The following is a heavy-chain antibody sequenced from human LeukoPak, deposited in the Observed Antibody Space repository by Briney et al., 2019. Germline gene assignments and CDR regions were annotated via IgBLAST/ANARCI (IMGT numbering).Heavy chain of an antibody. V-gene: IGHV3-11*04. CDR3: TITEDNWFDP. Sequence: GGSLRLSCAASGFTFSNYAMSWVRQAPGKGLEWVSYISKGGRTIFYADSVKGRFTISRDNAKNSLFLQMNSLRAEDTAVYYCTITEDNWFDPWGQGTLVTVSS. CDR2: ISKGGRTI. J-gene: IGHJ5*02. D-gene: IGHD1-14*01. CDR1: GFTFSNYA.